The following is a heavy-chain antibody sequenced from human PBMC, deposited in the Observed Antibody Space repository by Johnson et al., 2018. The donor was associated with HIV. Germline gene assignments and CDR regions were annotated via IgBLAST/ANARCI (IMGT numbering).Heavy chain of an antibody. CDR3: VKSTQASIVRESEPFGGFHI. V-gene: IGHV3-30*18. CDR1: GFSFGSYG. D-gene: IGHD2-15*01. Sequence: QVQLVESGGGVVQPGRSLRVSCAASGFSFGSYGMHWVRQAPGKGLEWVAVISYDGSNKYYADSVKGRFTISRDTSKNTLYLQMNSLRAEDTAVYYCVKSTQASIVRESEPFGGFHIWGQGTMVIVSS. J-gene: IGHJ3*02. CDR2: ISYDGSNK.